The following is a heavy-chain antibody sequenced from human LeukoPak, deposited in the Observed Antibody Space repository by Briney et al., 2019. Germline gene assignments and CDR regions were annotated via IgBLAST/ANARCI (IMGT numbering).Heavy chain of an antibody. CDR2: ISSSSSYI. V-gene: IGHV3-21*01. CDR1: GFTFSSYS. J-gene: IGHJ4*02. Sequence: PGGSLRLSCAASGFTFSSYSMNWVRQAPGKGLEWVSSISSSSSYIYYADSVKGRFTISRDNAKNSLYLQMNSLRAEDTAVYYCARAGLRAAAGTAPNYWGQGTLVTVSS. D-gene: IGHD6-13*01. CDR3: ARAGLRAAAGTAPNY.